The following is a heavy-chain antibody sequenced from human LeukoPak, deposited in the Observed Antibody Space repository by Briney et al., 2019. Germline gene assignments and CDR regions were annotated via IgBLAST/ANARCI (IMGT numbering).Heavy chain of an antibody. D-gene: IGHD6-13*01. CDR2: IFYSGST. CDR3: ARVYYSSSYDYWYFDL. J-gene: IGHJ2*01. CDR1: GGSIRSYY. V-gene: IGHV4-59*01. Sequence: SETLSLTCTVSGGSIRSYYWSWIRQPPGKGLEWIGYIFYSGSTNYNPSLRGRVTMSVDTSKNQFSLKLSSVTAADTAVYYCARVYYSSSYDYWYFDLWGRGTLVTVSS.